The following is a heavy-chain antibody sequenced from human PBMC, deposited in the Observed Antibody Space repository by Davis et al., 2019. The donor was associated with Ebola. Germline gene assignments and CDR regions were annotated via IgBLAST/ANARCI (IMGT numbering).Heavy chain of an antibody. V-gene: IGHV3-64D*06. J-gene: IGHJ4*02. D-gene: IGHD3-22*01. CDR1: GFTFSSYA. CDR2: ISSNGGST. CDR3: VKDSPMYYYDSSGYHTLYYFDY. Sequence: GESLKISCSAPGFTFSSYAMHWVRQAPGKGLEYVSAISSNGGSTYYADSVKGRFTISRDNSKNTLYLQMSSLRAEDTAVYYCVKDSPMYYYDSSGYHTLYYFDYWGQGTLVTVSS.